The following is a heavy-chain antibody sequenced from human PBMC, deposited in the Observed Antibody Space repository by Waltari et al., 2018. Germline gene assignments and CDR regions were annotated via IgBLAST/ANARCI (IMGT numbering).Heavy chain of an antibody. Sequence: EVQLVESGGGLVQPGGSLRLSCAASGFTFSNYWMSWVRQAPGKGLEWVANIRHDNSGIYYVDSVKGRFTISRDNAKNSLFLQRNSLRGEDTAVYYCARDPGRVGFDYWGQGTLVTVSS. CDR3: ARDPGRVGFDY. CDR1: GFTFSNYW. J-gene: IGHJ4*02. D-gene: IGHD1-26*01. CDR2: IRHDNSGI. V-gene: IGHV3-7*01.